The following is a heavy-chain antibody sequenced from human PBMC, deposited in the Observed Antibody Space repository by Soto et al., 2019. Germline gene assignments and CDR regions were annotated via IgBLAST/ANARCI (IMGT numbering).Heavy chain of an antibody. V-gene: IGHV1-69*02. CDR2: IIPILGIA. D-gene: IGHD6-13*01. CDR3: ARLKGIAAAGTVDY. J-gene: IGHJ4*02. CDR1: GGTFSSYT. Sequence: QVQLVQSGAEVKKPGSSVKVSCKASGGTFSSYTISWVRQAPGQGLEWMGRIIPILGIANYAQKFQGRVTITADKSTSTDYMELSSLRSEDTAVYYCARLKGIAAAGTVDYWGQGTLVTVSS.